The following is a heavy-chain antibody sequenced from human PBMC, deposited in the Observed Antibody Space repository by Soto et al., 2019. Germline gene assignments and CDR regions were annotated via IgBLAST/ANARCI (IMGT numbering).Heavy chain of an antibody. CDR2: INHSGST. V-gene: IGHV4-34*01. Sequence: SETLSLTCAVSGGSFSGYYWSWIRQPPGKGLEWIGKINHSGSTNYNPSRKSRVTISVDTSKNQFSLKLSSLTAADTAVYYWARGGIMITFGGVIGLPYYYYGMDVWGQGTTVTVSS. CDR3: ARGGIMITFGGVIGLPYYYYGMDV. J-gene: IGHJ6*02. CDR1: GGSFSGYY. D-gene: IGHD3-16*02.